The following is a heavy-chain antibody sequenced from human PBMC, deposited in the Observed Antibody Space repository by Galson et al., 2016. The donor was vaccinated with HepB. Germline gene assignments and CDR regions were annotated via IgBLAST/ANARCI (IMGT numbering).Heavy chain of an antibody. V-gene: IGHV3-73*01. D-gene: IGHD1-1*01. CDR1: GFSFSGSS. Sequence: SLRLSCAASGFSFSGSSMHWVRQASGKGLEWVGRIRNKAKNYATAYAASVKGRFTISRDDSKNTAYLQMNSLKTEDTAVYYCTPSGTNDGWYYGMDVWGQGTTVTVSS. J-gene: IGHJ6*02. CDR3: TPSGTNDGWYYGMDV. CDR2: IRNKAKNYAT.